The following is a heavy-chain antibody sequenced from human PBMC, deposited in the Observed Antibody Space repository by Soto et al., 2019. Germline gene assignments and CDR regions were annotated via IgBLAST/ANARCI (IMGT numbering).Heavy chain of an antibody. J-gene: IGHJ4*02. CDR1: GGSISSGDYD. V-gene: IGHV4-30-4*01. CDR3: ATRGCSYGFGDGYRYYFDY. D-gene: IGHD5-18*01. CDR2: IYYSGST. Sequence: PSETLSLTCTVSGGSISSGDYDWSWIRQPPGKGLEWIGYIYYSGSTYYNPSLKSRVTISVDTSKNQFSLKLSSVTAADTAVYYCATRGCSYGFGDGYRYYFDYWGQGTLVTVSS.